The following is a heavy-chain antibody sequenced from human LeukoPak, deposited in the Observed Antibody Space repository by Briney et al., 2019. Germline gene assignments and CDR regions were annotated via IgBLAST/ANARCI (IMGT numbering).Heavy chain of an antibody. CDR1: GGSIRGYY. Sequence: SETLSLTRTVSGGSIRGYYWTWIRQPPGKGLEWVGYVYYSGSTNYNPSLKSRVTISVDTSINQFSLNLSSVTAADTAVYYCARYDSGWFYFDFWGQGTLVTVSS. CDR2: VYYSGST. D-gene: IGHD6-19*01. V-gene: IGHV4-59*01. J-gene: IGHJ4*02. CDR3: ARYDSGWFYFDF.